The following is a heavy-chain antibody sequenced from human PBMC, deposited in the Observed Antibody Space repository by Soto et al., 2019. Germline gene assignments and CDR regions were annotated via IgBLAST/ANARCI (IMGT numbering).Heavy chain of an antibody. D-gene: IGHD2-2*01. J-gene: IGHJ4*02. CDR1: GFTFSSYA. Sequence: QVQLVESGGGVVQPGRSLRLPCAASGFTFSSYAMHWVRQAPGKGLEWVAVMSYDGSNKYYADSVKGRFTISRDNSKNTLYLQMNSLRAEDTAVYYCARARLDTPALDYWGQGTLVTVSS. CDR2: MSYDGSNK. CDR3: ARARLDTPALDY. V-gene: IGHV3-30-3*01.